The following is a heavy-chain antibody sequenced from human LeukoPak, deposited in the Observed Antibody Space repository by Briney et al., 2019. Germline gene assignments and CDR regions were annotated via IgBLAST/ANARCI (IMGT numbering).Heavy chain of an antibody. D-gene: IGHD3-16*01. CDR3: ARDATRGIGGSYDLDF. Sequence: GASVTLSFKSSVYNFNNYYIQWVRQAPGQGREGMGLLNPSRGTTAYAPKFQGRVTMTRDTSSNTVYMELRGLRSDDTAIYYCARDATRGIGGSYDLDFWGQGSLVTVSS. CDR2: LNPSRGTT. V-gene: IGHV1-46*02. CDR1: VYNFNNYY. J-gene: IGHJ4*02.